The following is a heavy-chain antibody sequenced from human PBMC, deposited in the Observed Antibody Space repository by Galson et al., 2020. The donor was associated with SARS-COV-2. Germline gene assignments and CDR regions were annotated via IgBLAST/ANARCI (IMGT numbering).Heavy chain of an antibody. Sequence: ETSETLSLTCTVSRGTILYDYWNWVRQSPGKGLEWIGSIYHSGTTDYNPSLRSRGTISLDPSKSRFSLNLVSVTAADTAMEYWATLAEGRRTSEDYLGQGTLGTVAS. CDR3: ATLAEGRRTSEDY. V-gene: IGHV4-59*12. J-gene: IGHJ4*02. CDR1: RGTILYDY. CDR2: IYHSGTT.